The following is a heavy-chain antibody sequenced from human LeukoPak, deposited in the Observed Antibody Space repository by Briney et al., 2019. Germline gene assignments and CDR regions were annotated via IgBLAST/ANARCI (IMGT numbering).Heavy chain of an antibody. V-gene: IGHV5-51*01. CDR2: IYPGDSDT. D-gene: IGHD2-15*01. CDR1: GYSFTSYW. J-gene: IGHJ4*02. Sequence: GESLNISCKGSGYSFTSYWIGWVRQMPGKGLEWMGIIYPGDSDTRYSPSFQGQVTISADKSISTAYLQWSSLKASDTAMYYCASSYCSGGSCYSYFDYWGQGTLVTVSS. CDR3: ASSYCSGGSCYSYFDY.